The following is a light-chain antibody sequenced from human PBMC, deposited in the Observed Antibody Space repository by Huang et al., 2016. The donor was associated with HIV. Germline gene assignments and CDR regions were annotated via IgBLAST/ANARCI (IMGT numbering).Light chain of an antibody. Sequence: DIQMTQSPSSLSASVCDRGTITCRASQGMSNCFAWYQQKPGKSPKLQVVAASRLEDWFPSRLSSGGSGTKYTLTISSLQPEDFAAYYCQQYYSTPPITFGQGTRLE. V-gene: IGKV1-NL1*01. CDR1: QGMSNC. J-gene: IGKJ5*01. CDR3: QQYYSTPPIT. CDR2: AAS.